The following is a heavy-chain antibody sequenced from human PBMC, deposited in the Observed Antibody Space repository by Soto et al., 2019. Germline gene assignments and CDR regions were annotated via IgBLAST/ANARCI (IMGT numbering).Heavy chain of an antibody. J-gene: IGHJ6*03. CDR3: AKFLYYYYMDV. V-gene: IGHV3-23*01. CDR2: ISGSGGST. CDR1: GFTFSSYA. Sequence: GGALRLSCSASGFTFSSYAMSWVRQAPGKGLEWVSAISGSGGSTYYADSVKGRFTISRDNSKNTLYLQMNSLRVEDTAVYYCAKFLYYYYMDVWGKGTTVTVSS.